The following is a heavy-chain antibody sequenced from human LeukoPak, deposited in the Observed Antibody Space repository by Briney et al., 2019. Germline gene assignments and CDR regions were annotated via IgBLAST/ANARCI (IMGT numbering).Heavy chain of an antibody. D-gene: IGHD2-2*01. CDR1: GGSIRGYH. Sequence: TSETLSLTCTVSGGSIRGYHWSWTRQPPGKGLEYIGHLYYSGSPYYNHSLKSRVTISVDTSKNQFSLKLSSVTAADTAVYYCARWFCGASCYYMDVWGKGTTVTVSS. J-gene: IGHJ6*03. CDR2: LYYSGSP. CDR3: ARWFCGASCYYMDV. V-gene: IGHV4-59*01.